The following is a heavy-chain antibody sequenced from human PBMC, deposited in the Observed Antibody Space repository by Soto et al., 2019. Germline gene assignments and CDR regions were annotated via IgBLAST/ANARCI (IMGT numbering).Heavy chain of an antibody. J-gene: IGHJ6*02. V-gene: IGHV3-30-3*01. CDR1: GFTFSSYA. CDR2: ISYDGSNK. D-gene: IGHD4-17*01. Sequence: GGSLRLSCAASGFTFSSYAMHWVRPAPGKGLEWVAVISYDGSNKYYADSVKGRFTISRDNSKNTLYLQMNSLRAEDTAVYYCATVTTLNYYYGMDVWGQGTTVTVSS. CDR3: ATVTTLNYYYGMDV.